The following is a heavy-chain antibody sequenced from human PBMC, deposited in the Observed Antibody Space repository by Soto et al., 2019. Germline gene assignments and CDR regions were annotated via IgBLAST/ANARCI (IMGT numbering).Heavy chain of an antibody. D-gene: IGHD3-10*01. CDR1: GGSFSGYY. CDR3: ARGYGRNFAY. J-gene: IGHJ4*02. CDR2: INHSGST. Sequence: QVQLQQWGAGLLKPSETLSLTCAVYGGSFSGYYWTWIRQPPGKGLEWIGEINHSGSTNYNPSLKIRVSISVDTSKNQFSLKLSSVPAADTAVYCCARGYGRNFAYWGQGTLVTVSS. V-gene: IGHV4-34*01.